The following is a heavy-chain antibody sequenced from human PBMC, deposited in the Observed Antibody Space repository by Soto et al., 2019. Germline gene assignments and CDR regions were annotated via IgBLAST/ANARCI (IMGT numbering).Heavy chain of an antibody. CDR1: GFTFSSYA. J-gene: IGHJ4*02. Sequence: GSLRLSCAASGFTFSSYAMHWVRPAPGKGLGGVAVILYDGSNKYYADFVKGRFTISRDNSKNTLYLQMNSLRAEDTAVYYCARVGEAGQWLDYFDYWGQGTLVTVSS. V-gene: IGHV3-30-3*01. CDR3: ARVGEAGQWLDYFDY. D-gene: IGHD6-19*01. CDR2: ILYDGSNK.